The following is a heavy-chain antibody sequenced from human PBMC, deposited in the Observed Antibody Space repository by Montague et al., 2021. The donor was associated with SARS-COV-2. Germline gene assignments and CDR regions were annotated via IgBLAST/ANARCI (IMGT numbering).Heavy chain of an antibody. V-gene: IGHV6-1*01. J-gene: IGHJ3*01. D-gene: IGHD2-2*03. CDR2: TYYRSKWYN. CDR1: GASLSSDSLS. Sequence: VSPGASLSSDSLSWHWIRQSPSRGLEWLASTYYRSKWYNDSAPSVGGRATVKPDTSRNQFSLHLDSVTPEDTALYFCVRKMDSSFDVWGKGTMVIVSS. CDR3: VRKMDSSFDV.